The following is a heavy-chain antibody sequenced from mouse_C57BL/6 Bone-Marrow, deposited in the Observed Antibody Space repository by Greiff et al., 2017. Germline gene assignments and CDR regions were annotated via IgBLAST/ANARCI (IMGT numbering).Heavy chain of an antibody. CDR3: AQLLPNYYAMDD. Sequence: VQLQQSGTELVKPGASVKLSCKASGYTFTSYWMHWVKQRPGQGLEWIGNINPSNGGTNYNEKFKSKATLTVDKSSSTAYMQLSSLTSEDSAVYYCAQLLPNYYAMDDWGQGTSGTVSS. D-gene: IGHD1-1*01. J-gene: IGHJ4*01. CDR2: INPSNGGT. CDR1: GYTFTSYW. V-gene: IGHV1-53*01.